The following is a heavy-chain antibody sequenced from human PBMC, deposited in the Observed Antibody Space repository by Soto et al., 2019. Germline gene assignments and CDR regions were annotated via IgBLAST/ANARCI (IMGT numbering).Heavy chain of an antibody. CDR1: GFIFSEYY. D-gene: IGHD3-3*02. V-gene: IGHV3-11*06. CDR2: ISTASTYT. Sequence: QVQLVESGGGLVKPGGSLRLSCSVSGFIFSEYYMSWIRQAPGKGLEWVSSISTASTYTTNADSVKGRLTISRDNAENSLYLQMNSLRAEDTAVYYCARHLWLAIDAFDIWGQGTMVTVSS. CDR3: ARHLWLAIDAFDI. J-gene: IGHJ3*02.